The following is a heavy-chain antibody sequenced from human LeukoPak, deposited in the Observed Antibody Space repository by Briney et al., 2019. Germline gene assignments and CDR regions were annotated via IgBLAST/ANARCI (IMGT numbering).Heavy chain of an antibody. CDR1: GFTFRNAW. J-gene: IGHJ3*01. D-gene: IGHD2-2*01. V-gene: IGHV3-15*01. Sequence: NPGGSLRLSCAASGFTFRNAWMSWVRQAPGKGPEWVGRIKSQADGGTTEDVAPVKGRFTISRDDSKNMLFLQMNSLKTEDTAVYFCTTGLLLLYSDDLRETVPFDVWGRGTMVTVSS. CDR3: TTGLLLLYSDDLRETVPFDV. CDR2: IKSQADGGTT.